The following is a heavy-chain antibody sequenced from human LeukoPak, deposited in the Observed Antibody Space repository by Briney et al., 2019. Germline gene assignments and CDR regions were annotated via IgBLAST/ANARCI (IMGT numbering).Heavy chain of an antibody. D-gene: IGHD4-23*01. CDR1: GYIFSNYG. Sequence: SVKVSCKASGYIFSNYGISWVRQAPGQGLEWMGRIIPILGIANYAQKFQGRVTITADKSTSTAYMELSSLRSEDTAVYYCARAVGYGGNSPYNWFDPWGQGTLVTVSS. V-gene: IGHV1-69*04. CDR3: ARAVGYGGNSPYNWFDP. J-gene: IGHJ5*02. CDR2: IIPILGIA.